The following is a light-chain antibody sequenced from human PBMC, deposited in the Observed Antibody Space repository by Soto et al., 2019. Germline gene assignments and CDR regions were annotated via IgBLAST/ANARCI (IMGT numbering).Light chain of an antibody. CDR3: SSLKV. J-gene: IGLJ2*01. Sequence: QSALTQPPSASRSPGQSVTISCTGTSSDVGGDNYVSWYQQHPGKAPKLMIYEVTKRPSGVPDRFSGSKSGNTASLTVSGLQVEDEADYYCSSLKVFGGGTKLTVL. V-gene: IGLV2-8*02. CDR2: EVT. CDR1: SSDVGGDNY.